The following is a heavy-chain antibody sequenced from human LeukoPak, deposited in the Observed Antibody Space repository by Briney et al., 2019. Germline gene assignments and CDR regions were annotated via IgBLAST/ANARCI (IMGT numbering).Heavy chain of an antibody. CDR2: IYYSGST. Sequence: PSETLSLTCTVSGGSISSSSYYWGWIRQPPGKGLEWIGSIYYSGSTYYNPSLKSRVTISVDTSKNQFSLKLSSVPAADTAVYYCARAPTQSYFDYWGQGTLVTVSS. CDR3: ARAPTQSYFDY. D-gene: IGHD4-11*01. V-gene: IGHV4-39*01. J-gene: IGHJ4*02. CDR1: GGSISSSSYY.